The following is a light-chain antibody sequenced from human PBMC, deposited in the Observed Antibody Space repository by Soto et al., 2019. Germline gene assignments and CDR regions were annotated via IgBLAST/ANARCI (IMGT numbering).Light chain of an antibody. CDR3: CSYAASSEV. J-gene: IGLJ2*01. V-gene: IGLV2-23*02. CDR1: SSDVGGYNL. Sequence: QYALTQPASVSGSPGQSITISCTGTSSDVGGYNLVSWYQQHPGKAPKLMIYEVSKRPSGASNRFSGHKSGNTSSLTIAAHQDQDEADYYGCSYAASSEVFGGGTKLTVL. CDR2: EVS.